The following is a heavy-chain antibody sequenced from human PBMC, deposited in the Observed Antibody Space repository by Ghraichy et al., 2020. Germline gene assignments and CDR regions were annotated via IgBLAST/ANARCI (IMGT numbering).Heavy chain of an antibody. CDR3: AKDYYYGSGSCLDY. J-gene: IGHJ4*02. D-gene: IGHD3-10*01. V-gene: IGHV3-30*18. Sequence: GGSLRLSCAASGFTFSSYGMHWVRQAPGKGLEWVAVISYDGSNKYYADSVKGRFTISRDNSKNTLYLQMNSLRAEDTAVYYCAKDYYYGSGSCLDYWGQGTLVTVSS. CDR2: ISYDGSNK. CDR1: GFTFSSYG.